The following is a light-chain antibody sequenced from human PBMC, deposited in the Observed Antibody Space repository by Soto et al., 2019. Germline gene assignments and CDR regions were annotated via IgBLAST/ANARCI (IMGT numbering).Light chain of an antibody. CDR2: KAS. Sequence: DIQMTQSPSTLSGSVGDRDTITCRASQTISSWLAWYQQKPGKAPKLLIYKASTLKSGVPSRFSGSGSGTEFTLSISSLQPDDVATYYCQHYNSYSEAFCQGPKGELK. CDR3: QHYNSYSEA. V-gene: IGKV1-5*03. CDR1: QTISSW. J-gene: IGKJ1*01.